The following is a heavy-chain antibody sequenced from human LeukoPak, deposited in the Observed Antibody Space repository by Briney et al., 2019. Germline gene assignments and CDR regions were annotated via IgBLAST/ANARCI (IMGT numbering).Heavy chain of an antibody. J-gene: IGHJ4*02. CDR3: ARRVGVALDY. V-gene: IGHV4-59*01. CDR2: IYYSGST. CDR1: GGSISSYY. D-gene: IGHD2-21*01. Sequence: SETLSLTCTVSGGSISSYYWSWIRQPPGKGLEWIGYIYYSGSTNYNPSLKSRVTISVDTSKNQFSLKLSSATAADTAVYYCARRVGVALDYWGQGTLVTVSS.